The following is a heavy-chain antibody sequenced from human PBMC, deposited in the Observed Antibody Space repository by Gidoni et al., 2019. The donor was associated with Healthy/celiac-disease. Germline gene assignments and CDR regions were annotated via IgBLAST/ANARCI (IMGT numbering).Heavy chain of an antibody. CDR3: ARESLVGAFDI. J-gene: IGHJ3*02. V-gene: IGHV3-11*01. Sequence: GSTIYYADSVKGRFTISRDNAKNSLYLQMNSLRAEDTAVYYCARESLVGAFDIWGQGTMVTVSS. D-gene: IGHD3-10*01. CDR2: GSTI.